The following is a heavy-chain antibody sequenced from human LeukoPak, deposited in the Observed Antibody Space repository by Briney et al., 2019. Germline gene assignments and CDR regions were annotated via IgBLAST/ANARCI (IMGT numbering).Heavy chain of an antibody. D-gene: IGHD6-19*01. CDR1: GFTFSDYY. Sequence: PGGSLRLSRAASGFTFSDYYMSWIRQAPGKGLEWVSYISSSGSTIYYADSVKGRFTISRDNAKNSLYLQMNSLRAEDTAVYYCARDPSIAVAGWHYFDYWGQGTLVTVSS. CDR3: ARDPSIAVAGWHYFDY. J-gene: IGHJ4*02. CDR2: ISSSGSTI. V-gene: IGHV3-11*01.